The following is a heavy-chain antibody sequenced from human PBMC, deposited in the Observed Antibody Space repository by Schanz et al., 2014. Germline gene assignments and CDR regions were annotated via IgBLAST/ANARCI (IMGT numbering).Heavy chain of an antibody. CDR2: ISDSGTYT. J-gene: IGHJ2*01. CDR1: GFVFGDYY. V-gene: IGHV3-11*05. CDR3: ARNRGSGGQNWYFDL. Sequence: QVQVVQPGGGLVKPGGSLRLSCAASGFVFGDYYMTWIRQAPGKGLEWLSYISDSGTYTNYADSVKGRFTISRDNTKNSLFLQLSSLRSDDTAVYYCARNRGSGGQNWYFDLWGRGTLVTVSS. D-gene: IGHD1-26*01.